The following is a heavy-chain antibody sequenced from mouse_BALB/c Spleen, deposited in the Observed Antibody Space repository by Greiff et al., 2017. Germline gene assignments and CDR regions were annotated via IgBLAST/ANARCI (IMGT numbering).Heavy chain of an antibody. CDR3: ARGDGYYPAWFAY. J-gene: IGHJ3*01. D-gene: IGHD2-3*01. Sequence: VKLMESGAELAKPGASVKMSCKASGYTFTSYWMHWVKQRPGQGLEWIGYINPSTGYTEYNQKFKDKATLTADKSSSTAYMQLSSLTSEDSAVYYCARGDGYYPAWFAYWGQGTLVTVSA. CDR1: GYTFTSYW. CDR2: INPSTGYT. V-gene: IGHV1-7*01.